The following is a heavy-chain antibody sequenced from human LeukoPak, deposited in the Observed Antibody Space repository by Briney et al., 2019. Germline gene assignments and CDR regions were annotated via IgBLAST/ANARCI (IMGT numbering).Heavy chain of an antibody. J-gene: IGHJ4*02. CDR1: GFTFSDYY. CDR3: ARKEIDYYDSSGYLDY. CDR2: ISSSGSTI. D-gene: IGHD3-22*01. V-gene: IGHV3-11*01. Sequence: PGGSLRLSCAASGFTFSDYYMSWIRQAPGKGLEWVSYISSSGSTIYYADSVKGRFTISRDNAKNSLYLQMNSLRAEDTAVYYCARKEIDYYDSSGYLDYWGQGTLVTVSS.